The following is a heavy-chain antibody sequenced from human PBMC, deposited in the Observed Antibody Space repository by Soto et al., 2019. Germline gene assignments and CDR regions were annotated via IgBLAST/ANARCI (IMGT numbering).Heavy chain of an antibody. CDR3: ARHLKAVAAAMAY. CDR1: GGSIDSGDYY. Sequence: PSETLSLTCTVSGGSIDSGDYYWSWIRQPPGKGLEWIGYVYYSGTTNYNPFLKSRVTLSLDKSKNQFSLKMNSVTAADTAVYYCARHLKAVAAAMAYWGQGIPVTVSS. D-gene: IGHD6-19*01. CDR2: VYYSGTT. J-gene: IGHJ4*02. V-gene: IGHV4-61*08.